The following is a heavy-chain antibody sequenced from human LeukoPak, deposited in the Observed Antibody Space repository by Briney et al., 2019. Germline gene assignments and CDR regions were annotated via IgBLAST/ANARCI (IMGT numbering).Heavy chain of an antibody. J-gene: IGHJ6*03. CDR1: GDSISSSNSY. V-gene: IGHV4-39*01. D-gene: IGHD3-10*01. CDR3: ATSKLSGTQYYYYMAV. Sequence: PSETLSLTCTVSGDSISSSNSYWGWIRQPPGKGLEWIGSIYYSGNTYYNASLKSRVTISVDTSKNQFSLKLTSVTAADTAVYYCATSKLSGTQYYYYMAVWGKGATVTVSS. CDR2: IYYSGNT.